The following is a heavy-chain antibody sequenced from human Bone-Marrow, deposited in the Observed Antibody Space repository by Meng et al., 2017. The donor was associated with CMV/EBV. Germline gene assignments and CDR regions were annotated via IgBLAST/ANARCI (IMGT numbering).Heavy chain of an antibody. Sequence: SETLSLTCAVYGGSFSGYYWSWIRQPPGKGLEWIGEINHSGSTNYNPSLKSRVTISVDTSKNQFSLKLSSVTAADTAVYYCARGGYGGNSRGWFDPWGQGTLVTFSS. CDR3: ARGGYGGNSRGWFDP. CDR2: INHSGST. CDR1: GGSFSGYY. D-gene: IGHD4-23*01. V-gene: IGHV4-34*01. J-gene: IGHJ5*02.